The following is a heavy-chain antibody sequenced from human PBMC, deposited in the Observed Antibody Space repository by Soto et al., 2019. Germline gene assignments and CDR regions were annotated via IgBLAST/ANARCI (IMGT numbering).Heavy chain of an antibody. D-gene: IGHD3-22*01. CDR3: ARDGAYDSSGYFADDAFDI. V-gene: IGHV1-18*01. Sequence: GASVKVSCKASGYTFTSYGITWVRQAPGQGLEWMGWTSAYNGNTNYAQNLQGRVTITTDTSTSKAYLKLRCLRSEDTAVYYRARDGAYDSSGYFADDAFDIWGQGTMVTVSS. J-gene: IGHJ3*02. CDR2: TSAYNGNT. CDR1: GYTFTSYG.